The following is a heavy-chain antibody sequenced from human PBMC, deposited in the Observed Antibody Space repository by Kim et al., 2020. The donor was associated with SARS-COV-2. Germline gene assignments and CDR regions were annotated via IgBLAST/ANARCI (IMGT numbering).Heavy chain of an antibody. D-gene: IGHD3-10*01. V-gene: IGHV3-30*02. Sequence: YADSVKGRCTISGEESKNTLFLQMNSLRAEDTAVYYCATMVWGVINDYWGQGTLVTVSS. J-gene: IGHJ4*02. CDR3: ATMVWGVINDY.